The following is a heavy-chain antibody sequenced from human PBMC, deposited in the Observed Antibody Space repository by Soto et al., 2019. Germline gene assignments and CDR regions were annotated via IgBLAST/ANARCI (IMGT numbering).Heavy chain of an antibody. D-gene: IGHD2-21*02. CDR3: ARDSAGVVITAIQGDFDL. V-gene: IGHV3-23*01. CDR2: ISSSGGST. Sequence: EEQLLESGGGLVQPGGSLRLSCEASGFTFKIHGMSWVRQAPGMGLDWVAGISSSGGSTVYADSVKGRFSISRDNSRNRLYLEMHSLRADDTAVYYCARDSAGVVITAIQGDFDLWGQGVLVTVSS. CDR1: GFTFKIHG. J-gene: IGHJ4*02.